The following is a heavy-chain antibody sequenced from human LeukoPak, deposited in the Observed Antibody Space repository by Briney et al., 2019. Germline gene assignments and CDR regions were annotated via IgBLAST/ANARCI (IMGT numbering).Heavy chain of an antibody. Sequence: GGSLRLSCAASGFTFSSYSMNWVRQAPGKGLEWVSYISSSSTIYYADSVKGRFTISRDNAKNSLYLQMNSLRAEDTAVYYCARDGRDYDSSGYYYAATYYFDYWGQGTLVTVSS. CDR2: ISSSSTI. V-gene: IGHV3-48*01. D-gene: IGHD3-22*01. CDR1: GFTFSSYS. CDR3: ARDGRDYDSSGYYYAATYYFDY. J-gene: IGHJ4*02.